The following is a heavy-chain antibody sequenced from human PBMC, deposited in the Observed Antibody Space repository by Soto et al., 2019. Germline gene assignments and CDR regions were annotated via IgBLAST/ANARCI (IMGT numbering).Heavy chain of an antibody. D-gene: IGHD3-10*01. Sequence: PSETLSLTCTVSGYSISSSNWWGWIRQPPGKGLEWIGYIYYSGTTYYNPSLKSRVTMSVDTSKNQFSLKLTSVTAVDTAVYYCASGLLWFGELVGIDYWGQGTLVTVSS. CDR3: ASGLLWFGELVGIDY. V-gene: IGHV4-28*01. CDR2: IYYSGTT. J-gene: IGHJ4*02. CDR1: GYSISSSNW.